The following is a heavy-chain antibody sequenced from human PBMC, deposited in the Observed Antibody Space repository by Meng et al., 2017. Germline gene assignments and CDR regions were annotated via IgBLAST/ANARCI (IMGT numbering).Heavy chain of an antibody. CDR3: ASQSLWFGEDY. CDR2: INSDGSST. V-gene: IGHV3-74*01. D-gene: IGHD3-10*01. Sequence: GESLKISCTASGFTFSSYWMHWVHQAPGKGLVWVSRINSDGSSTSYADSVKGRFTISRDNAKNTLYLQMNSLRAEDTAVYYCASQSLWFGEDYWGQGTLVTVSS. CDR1: GFTFSSYW. J-gene: IGHJ4*02.